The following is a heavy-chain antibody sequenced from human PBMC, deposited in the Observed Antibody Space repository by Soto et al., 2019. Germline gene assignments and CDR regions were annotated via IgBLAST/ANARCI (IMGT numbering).Heavy chain of an antibody. CDR3: ARGGYGDYTEYFQH. D-gene: IGHD4-17*01. CDR2: IYYSGST. J-gene: IGHJ1*01. V-gene: IGHV4-59*01. CDR1: GGSISSYY. Sequence: SETLSLTCTFSGGSISSYYWSLIRQPPGKGLEWIGYIYYSGSTNYNPSLKSRVTISVDTSKNQFSLKLSSVTAADTAVYYCARGGYGDYTEYFQHWGQGTLVTVSS.